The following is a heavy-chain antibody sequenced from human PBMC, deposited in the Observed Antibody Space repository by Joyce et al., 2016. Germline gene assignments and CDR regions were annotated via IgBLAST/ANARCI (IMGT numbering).Heavy chain of an antibody. CDR1: GGSFNSYT. D-gene: IGHD1-26*01. CDR3: ARGTPPSGNYRHDFDF. Sequence: QVQLVQSGVEVKKPGSSVKVSCQASGGSFNSYTIHWVRQAPGQGLEWMGKVNPFLVPPTYARNCQGRLTITADRSTNTVYMDLNSRRSADTAIYYCARGTPPSGNYRHDFDFWGQGTLVTVSS. J-gene: IGHJ4*02. CDR2: VNPFLVPP. V-gene: IGHV1-69*08.